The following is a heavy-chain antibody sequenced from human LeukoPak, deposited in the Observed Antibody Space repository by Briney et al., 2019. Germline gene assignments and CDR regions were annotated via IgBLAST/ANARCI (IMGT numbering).Heavy chain of an antibody. V-gene: IGHV3-23*01. CDR3: AKGLRSDFRYFDY. CDR2: ISGSGGST. D-gene: IGHD3-3*01. Sequence: PGGSLRLSCAASGFTFSSYAMSWVRQAPGKGLEWVSAISGSGGSTYYADTVKGRFTISRDNSKNTRYLQMNSLRAEDTAVYYCAKGLRSDFRYFDYWGQGTLVTVSS. CDR1: GFTFSSYA. J-gene: IGHJ4*02.